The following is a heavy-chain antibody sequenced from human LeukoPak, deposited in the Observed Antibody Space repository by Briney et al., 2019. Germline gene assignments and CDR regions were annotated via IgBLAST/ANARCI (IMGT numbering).Heavy chain of an antibody. Sequence: SETLSLTCAVYGGSFSGYSWNWIRQPPGKGLEWIGEINHSGSTNYNPSLKSRVTISVDTSKNQFSLKLSSVTAADTAVYYCARDPGIQLWPGYYFDYWGQGTLVTVSS. CDR2: INHSGST. CDR1: GGSFSGYS. J-gene: IGHJ4*02. CDR3: ARDPGIQLWPGYYFDY. V-gene: IGHV4-34*01. D-gene: IGHD5-18*01.